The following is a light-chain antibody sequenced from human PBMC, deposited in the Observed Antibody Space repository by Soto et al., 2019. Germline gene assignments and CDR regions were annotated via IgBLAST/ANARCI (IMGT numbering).Light chain of an antibody. CDR3: LLLYSGNRRV. Sequence: QAVVTQDPSLTVSPGETVTLTCGSSTGTVTSGHYPYWFQQRPGQAPTTLIYDTNNKYSWTPDRFSGSLLGGKAALTLSGAQPEDEGDYYCLLLYSGNRRVFGTGTKLTVL. J-gene: IGLJ1*01. CDR1: TGTVTSGHY. V-gene: IGLV7-46*01. CDR2: DTN.